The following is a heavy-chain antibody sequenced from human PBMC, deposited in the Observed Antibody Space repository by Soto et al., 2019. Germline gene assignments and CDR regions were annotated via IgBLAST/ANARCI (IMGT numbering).Heavy chain of an antibody. CDR2: ISGSGGST. D-gene: IGHD3-10*01. V-gene: IGHV3-23*01. CDR1: GFTFRSYA. CDR3: AKSLFRGVSEDYYFDY. Sequence: GGSLRLSCAASGFTFRSYAMSWVRQAPGQGLEWVSAISGSGGSTYYADSVKGRFTISRDNSKNTLYLQMNSLRAEDTAVYYCAKSLFRGVSEDYYFDYWGQGTLVTVSS. J-gene: IGHJ4*02.